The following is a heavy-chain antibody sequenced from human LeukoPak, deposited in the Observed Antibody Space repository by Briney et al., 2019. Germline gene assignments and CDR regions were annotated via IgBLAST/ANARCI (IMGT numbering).Heavy chain of an antibody. CDR2: INPNSGGT. CDR3: ARENYGFLTGYYPEIGFYF. J-gene: IGHJ4*02. D-gene: IGHD3-9*01. CDR1: GYTFTGYY. V-gene: IGHV1-2*02. Sequence: ASVKVSCKASGYTFTGYYMHWVRQAPGQGLEWMGWINPNSGGTNYAQKFQGRVTMTRDTSISTAYMELSRLRSDDTAVYYCARENYGFLTGYYPEIGFYFWGPGTLVTVSS.